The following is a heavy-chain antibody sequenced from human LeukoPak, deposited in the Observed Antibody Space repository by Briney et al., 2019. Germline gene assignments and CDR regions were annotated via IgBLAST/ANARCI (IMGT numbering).Heavy chain of an antibody. J-gene: IGHJ1*01. CDR3: AKEIYGDATGARFQH. V-gene: IGHV3-23*01. Sequence: GGTLRLSCAASGFYFNGYGMAWVRQAPGKGLEWVSGISGSGGNTYYADSVKGRFTISRDNSKNTLYLQMNSLRAEDTAVYYCAKEIYGDATGARFQHWGQGTLLIVSS. CDR1: GFYFNGYG. CDR2: ISGSGGNT. D-gene: IGHD4-17*01.